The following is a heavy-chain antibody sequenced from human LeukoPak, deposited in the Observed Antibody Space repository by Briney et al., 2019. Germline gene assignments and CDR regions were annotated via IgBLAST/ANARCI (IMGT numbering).Heavy chain of an antibody. V-gene: IGHV1-46*01. J-gene: IGHJ5*02. CDR1: GYTFTTYY. CDR3: ARDNGGYLGNWFDP. CDR2: VNPSGGGT. D-gene: IGHD2-8*01. Sequence: ASVKVSCKASGYTFTTYYMHWVRQAPGQGLEWMGVVNPSGGGTSYSQMFQGRLTMTRDMSTSTVYMELSSLRSEDTAVYYCARDNGGYLGNWFDPWGQGTLVTVSS.